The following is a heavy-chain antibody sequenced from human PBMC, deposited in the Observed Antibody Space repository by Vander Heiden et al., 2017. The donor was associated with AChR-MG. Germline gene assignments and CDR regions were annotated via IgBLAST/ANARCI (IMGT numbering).Heavy chain of an antibody. D-gene: IGHD3-10*01. CDR2: IKQSGST. Sequence: QVQLQQWGAGLLKPSETLSLTCAVYGGSFSGYYWSWIRQPPGKGLEWIGEIKQSGSTNYNPSLKSRGTISVDTSKKKLSLKLSSVTAADTAGYYCAREGNWGHGTLVTVSS. CDR3: AREGN. CDR1: GGSFSGYY. J-gene: IGHJ4*01. V-gene: IGHV4-34*01.